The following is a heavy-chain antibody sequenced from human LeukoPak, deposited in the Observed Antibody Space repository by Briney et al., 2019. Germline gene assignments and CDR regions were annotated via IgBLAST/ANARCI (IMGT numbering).Heavy chain of an antibody. CDR1: GLTFANAW. V-gene: IGHV3-15*01. CDR3: AKGTLGSFSGAACYEFDN. Sequence: GGSLRLSCAASGLTFANAWRSWVRQAPGQGLECVGRIKSKTDGETPDYATPVKGRFTISRDHSKNTLYLQMNSLRADAPALYYCAKGTLGSFSGAACYEFDNWGQGTLVTVSS. D-gene: IGHD2-2*01. J-gene: IGHJ4*02. CDR2: IKSKTDGETP.